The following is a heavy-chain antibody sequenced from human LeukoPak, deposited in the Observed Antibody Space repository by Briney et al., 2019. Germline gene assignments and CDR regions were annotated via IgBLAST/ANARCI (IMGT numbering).Heavy chain of an antibody. CDR3: ATGVYDILTGYYNQPPGWAY. Sequence: ASVKVSCKVSGYTLTELSMHWVRQAPGKGLEWMGGFDPEDGETIYAQKFQGGVTTTEDTSTDTAYMELSSLRSEDTAVYYCATGVYDILTGYYNQPPGWAYWGQGTLVTVSS. D-gene: IGHD3-9*01. CDR1: GYTLTELS. V-gene: IGHV1-24*01. J-gene: IGHJ4*02. CDR2: FDPEDGET.